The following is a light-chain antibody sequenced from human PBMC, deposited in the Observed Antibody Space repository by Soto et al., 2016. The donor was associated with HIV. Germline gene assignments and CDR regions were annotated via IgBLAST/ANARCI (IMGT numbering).Light chain of an antibody. Sequence: DIQLTQSPSFLSASVGDRVTITCRASQGISSWLAWYQQKPGKAPKLLIYAASSLQSGVPARFSGSGSGTEFTLTISSLQPEDFATYYCLQHNSYPWTFGQGTKVEIK. V-gene: IGKV1-9*01. J-gene: IGKJ1*01. CDR3: LQHNSYPWT. CDR2: AAS. CDR1: QGISSW.